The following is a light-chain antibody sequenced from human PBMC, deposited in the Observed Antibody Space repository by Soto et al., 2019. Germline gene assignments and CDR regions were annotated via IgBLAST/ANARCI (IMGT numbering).Light chain of an antibody. Sequence: QSVLTQPPSVSGAPGQRVTISCTGSSSNIGAGYDVHWYQQLPGTAPKLLIYGNNNRPSGVPDRFSGSKSGTSASLAITGLQAEDEADYYCQSYDSSLSASGVFGGGTKLIVL. CDR3: QSYDSSLSASGV. CDR1: SSNIGAGYD. CDR2: GNN. V-gene: IGLV1-40*01. J-gene: IGLJ2*01.